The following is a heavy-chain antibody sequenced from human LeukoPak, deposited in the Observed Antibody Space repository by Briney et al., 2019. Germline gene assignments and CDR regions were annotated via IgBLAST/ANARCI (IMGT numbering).Heavy chain of an antibody. J-gene: IGHJ4*02. CDR2: ISSSSSYI. D-gene: IGHD6-13*01. V-gene: IGHV3-21*01. CDR1: GFIFGRDS. Sequence: GGSLRLSCAASGFIFGRDSMNWVRQAPGKGLEWVSSISSSSSYIYYADSVKGRFTISRDNAKNSLYLQMNSLRAEDTAVYYCARGGSSSWYPIGLAQIDYWGQGTLVTVSS. CDR3: ARGGSSSWYPIGLAQIDY.